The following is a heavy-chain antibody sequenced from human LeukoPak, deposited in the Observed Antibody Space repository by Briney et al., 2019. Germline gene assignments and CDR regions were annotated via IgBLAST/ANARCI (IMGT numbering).Heavy chain of an antibody. J-gene: IGHJ4*02. CDR2: ISGSGGST. Sequence: GGSLRLSCAASGLTFSSYAMSWVRQAPGRGLEWVSAISGSGGSTYYADSVKGRFTISRDNSKNTLYLQMNSLRAEDTAVYYCAKGLFYVNLDYWGQGTLVTVSS. V-gene: IGHV3-23*01. CDR1: GLTFSSYA. CDR3: AKGLFYVNLDY. D-gene: IGHD5/OR15-5a*01.